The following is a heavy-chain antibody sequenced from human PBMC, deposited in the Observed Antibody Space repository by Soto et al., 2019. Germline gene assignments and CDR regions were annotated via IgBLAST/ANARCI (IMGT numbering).Heavy chain of an antibody. CDR3: AKDFTPDSRWDIDY. CDR2: IYGNGRST. J-gene: IGHJ4*02. CDR1: GFTFSIYT. Sequence: EVQLLESGGGLVQPAGSLRLSCAASGFTFSIYTMSWFRQAPGKGLEWVSSIYGNGRSTFYSASVKGRFTISRDNSGNTLYRQMSSLRAEDTAIYYCAKDFTPDSRWDIDYWGQGSLVTVSS. D-gene: IGHD1-26*01. V-gene: IGHV3-23*01.